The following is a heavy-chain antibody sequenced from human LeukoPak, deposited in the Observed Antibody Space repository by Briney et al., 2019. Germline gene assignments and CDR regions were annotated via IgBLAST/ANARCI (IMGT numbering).Heavy chain of an antibody. CDR1: GYTFTSYD. Sequence: ASVKVSCKASGYTFTSYDINWVRQATGQGLEWMGWMNPNSGNTGYAQKFQGRVTMTRNTSISTAYMELSSLRSEDTAVYYCARSRQHQYDSSGHYEIFNWYFDLWGRGTLVTVSS. V-gene: IGHV1-8*01. D-gene: IGHD3-22*01. CDR2: MNPNSGNT. J-gene: IGHJ2*01. CDR3: ARSRQHQYDSSGHYEIFNWYFDL.